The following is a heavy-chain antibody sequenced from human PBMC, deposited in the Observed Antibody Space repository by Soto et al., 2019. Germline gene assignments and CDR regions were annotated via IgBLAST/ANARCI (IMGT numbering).Heavy chain of an antibody. CDR3: VGTTSHYWYYMDV. Sequence: SQTLSLTCAISGDSVSSNSAAWNWIRQSPSRGLEWLGRTYYRSRWYNDYAVSVRSRITVNPDTSKNQFSLQLTSVTPEDTAVYYCVGTTSHYWYYMDVWGKGTTVTSP. J-gene: IGHJ6*03. CDR1: GDSVSSNSAA. V-gene: IGHV6-1*01. CDR2: TYYRSRWYN. D-gene: IGHD1-7*01.